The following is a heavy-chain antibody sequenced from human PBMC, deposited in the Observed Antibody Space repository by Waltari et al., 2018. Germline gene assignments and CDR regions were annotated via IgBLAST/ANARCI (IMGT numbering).Heavy chain of an antibody. J-gene: IGHJ4*02. V-gene: IGHV1-3*01. CDR3: ARDKGGISRIAATNLDY. CDR2: INAGNGNT. CDR1: GYTFTSYA. Sequence: QVQLVQSGAEVKKPGASVKVSCKASGYTFTSYAMHWVRQAPGQRLEWMGWINAGNGNTKYSQKFHGRGTITRDTSASTAYMELSSLRSEYTAVYYCARDKGGISRIAATNLDYWCQGTLVTVSS. D-gene: IGHD6-13*01.